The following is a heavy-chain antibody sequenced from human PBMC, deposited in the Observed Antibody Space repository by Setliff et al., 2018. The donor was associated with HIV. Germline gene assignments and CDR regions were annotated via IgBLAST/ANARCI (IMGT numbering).Heavy chain of an antibody. CDR3: ATERIGVAGPGYFAY. CDR2: VRSKKDGGTI. J-gene: IGHJ4*01. Sequence: GGSLRLSCAARGFFFTNAWMSWVRQAPGRGPEWVGRVRSKKDGGTIDYAAPVKGRFTISRDDSKSTLFLQMSSLITDDTAVYYCATERIGVAGPGYFAYLGPGTLVTVSS. D-gene: IGHD6-19*01. CDR1: GFFFTNAW. V-gene: IGHV3-15*01.